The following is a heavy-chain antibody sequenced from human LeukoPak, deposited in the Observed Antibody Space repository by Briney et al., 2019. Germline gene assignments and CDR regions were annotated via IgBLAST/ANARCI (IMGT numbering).Heavy chain of an antibody. D-gene: IGHD3-22*01. Sequence: TVKVSCKASGGTFSSYAISWVRQAPGQGLEWMGGIIPIFGTANYAQKFQGRVTITADESTSTAYMELSSLRSEDTAVYYCASDDSSGYYGSAMKSFDYWGQGTLATVSS. CDR1: GGTFSSYA. CDR2: IIPIFGTA. CDR3: ASDDSSGYYGSAMKSFDY. J-gene: IGHJ4*02. V-gene: IGHV1-69*01.